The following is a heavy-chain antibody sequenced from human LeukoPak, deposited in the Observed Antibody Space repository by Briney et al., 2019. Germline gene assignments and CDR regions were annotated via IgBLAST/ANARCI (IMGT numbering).Heavy chain of an antibody. D-gene: IGHD6-19*01. CDR3: ARARYSSGWYAN. J-gene: IGHJ4*02. Sequence: SETLSLTCAVYGGSFSGYYWSWIRQPPGKGLEWIGEINHSGSTNYNPSLKSRVTISVDTSKNQFSLKLSSVTAADTAVYYCARARYSSGWYANWGQGTLVTVSS. V-gene: IGHV4-34*01. CDR1: GGSFSGYY. CDR2: INHSGST.